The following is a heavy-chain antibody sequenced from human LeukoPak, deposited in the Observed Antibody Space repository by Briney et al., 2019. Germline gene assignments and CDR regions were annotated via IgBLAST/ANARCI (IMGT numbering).Heavy chain of an antibody. CDR1: GYTFTSYA. CDR2: INAGNGNT. J-gene: IGHJ4*02. Sequence: GASVNVSCKASGYTFTSYAMHWVRQAPGQRLEWMGWINAGNGNTKYSQKFQGRVTITRDTSASTAYMELSSLRSEDTAVYYCAREGQQLAFDYWGQGTLVTVSS. CDR3: AREGQQLAFDY. V-gene: IGHV1-3*01. D-gene: IGHD6-13*01.